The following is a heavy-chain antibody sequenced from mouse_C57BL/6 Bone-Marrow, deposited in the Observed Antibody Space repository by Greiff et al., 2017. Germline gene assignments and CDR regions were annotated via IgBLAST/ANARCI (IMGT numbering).Heavy chain of an antibody. D-gene: IGHD3-3*01. J-gene: IGHJ2*01. Sequence: VMLVESGAELVRPGASVKLSCKASGYTFTDYYINWVKQRPGQGLEWIARIYPGSGNTYYNEKFKGKATLTAEKSSSTAYMQLSSLTSEDSAVYFCARGLSRWGQGTTLTVSS. CDR2: IYPGSGNT. V-gene: IGHV1-76*01. CDR3: ARGLSR. CDR1: GYTFTDYY.